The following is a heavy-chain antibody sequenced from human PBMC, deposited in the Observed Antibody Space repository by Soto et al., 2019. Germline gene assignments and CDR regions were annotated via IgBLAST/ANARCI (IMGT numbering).Heavy chain of an antibody. Sequence: PGESRKISCKGSGYSFTSYWIGWVRQMPGKGLEWMGIIYPGDSDTRYSPSFQGQVTISADKSISTAYLQWSSLKASDTAMYYCASIGSNYVGDSYYYGMDVWGQGTTVTVSS. CDR1: GYSFTSYW. J-gene: IGHJ6*02. V-gene: IGHV5-51*01. CDR2: IYPGDSDT. CDR3: ASIGSNYVGDSYYYGMDV. D-gene: IGHD4-4*01.